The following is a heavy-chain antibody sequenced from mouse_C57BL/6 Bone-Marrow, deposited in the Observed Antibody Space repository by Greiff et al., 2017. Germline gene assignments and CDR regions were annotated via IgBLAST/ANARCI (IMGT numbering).Heavy chain of an antibody. D-gene: IGHD2-4*01. V-gene: IGHV1-26*01. Sequence: EVQLQQSGPELVKPGASVKISCKASGYTFTDYYMNWVKQSHGKSLEWIGDINPNNGGTSYNQKFKGKATLTVDKSSSTAYMELRSLTSEDSAVYYCAIYYDYATLFAYWGQGTSVTVSS. CDR2: INPNNGGT. CDR1: GYTFTDYY. J-gene: IGHJ4*01. CDR3: AIYYDYATLFAY.